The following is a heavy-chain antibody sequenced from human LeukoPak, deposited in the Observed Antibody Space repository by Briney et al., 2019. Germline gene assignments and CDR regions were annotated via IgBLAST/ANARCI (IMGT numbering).Heavy chain of an antibody. CDR2: IYSGGST. D-gene: IGHD6-6*01. CDR1: GFTVSSNY. V-gene: IGHV3-66*01. J-gene: IGHJ3*02. CDR3: ARDFGWGIAARRRAFDI. Sequence: GGSLRLSCAASGFTVSSNYMSWVRQAPGKALEWVSVIYSGGSTYYADSVKGRFTISRDNSKNTLYLQMNSLRAEDTAVYYCARDFGWGIAARRRAFDIWGQGTMVAVSS.